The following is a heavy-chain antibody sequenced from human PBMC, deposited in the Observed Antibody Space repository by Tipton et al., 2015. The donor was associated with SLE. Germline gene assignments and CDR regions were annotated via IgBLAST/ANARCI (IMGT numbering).Heavy chain of an antibody. Sequence: TLSLTCTVSGGSISSYYWSSIRQPPGKGLEWIGYIYYSGSTNYNPSLKSRVTISVDTSKNQFSLKLSSVTAADTAVYYCARGGGIRFLEWDYYYMDVWGKGTTVTVSS. D-gene: IGHD3-3*01. J-gene: IGHJ6*03. V-gene: IGHV4-59*01. CDR3: ARGGGIRFLEWDYYYMDV. CDR2: IYYSGST. CDR1: GGSISSYY.